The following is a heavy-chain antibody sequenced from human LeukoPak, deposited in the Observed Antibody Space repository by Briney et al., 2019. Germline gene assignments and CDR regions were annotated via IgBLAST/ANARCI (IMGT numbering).Heavy chain of an antibody. CDR3: ARVRSSHMYSSSWLGY. D-gene: IGHD6-13*01. CDR2: INPNSGDT. V-gene: IGHV1-2*02. J-gene: IGHJ4*02. CDR1: GYTFTGYY. Sequence: ASVKVSCKASGYTFTGYYMHWVRQAPGQGLEWMGWINPNSGDTNYAQKFQGRVTVTRDTSISTAYMELSRLRSDDTAVYYCARVRSSHMYSSSWLGYWGQGTLVTVSS.